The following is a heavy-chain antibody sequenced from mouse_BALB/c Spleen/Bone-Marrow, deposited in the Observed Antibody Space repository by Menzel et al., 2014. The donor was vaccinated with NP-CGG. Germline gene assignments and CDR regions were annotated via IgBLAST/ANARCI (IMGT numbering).Heavy chain of an antibody. CDR2: IDPENGDT. J-gene: IGHJ4*01. CDR1: GFNIKDYY. D-gene: IGHD2-1*01. CDR3: NGNYYAMDY. Sequence: VQLQQSGAELVRSGASVKLSCTASGFNIKDYYMHWVKQRPEQGLEWIGWIDPENGDTEYAPKFQGKATMTADTSSNTACLQLSSLTAEDTAVYYCNGNYYAMDYLGQGTSVTVST. V-gene: IGHV14-4*02.